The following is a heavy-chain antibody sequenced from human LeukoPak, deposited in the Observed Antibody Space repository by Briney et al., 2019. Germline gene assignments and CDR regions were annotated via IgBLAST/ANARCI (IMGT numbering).Heavy chain of an antibody. V-gene: IGHV3-7*01. CDR3: ARGGSRYDN. CDR1: GFTLSNAW. D-gene: IGHD3-22*01. CDR2: IKQEGSEK. J-gene: IGHJ4*02. Sequence: GGSLRLSCAASGFTLSNAWMTWVRQAPGKGLEWVANIKQEGSEKYYVDSVKGRFSISRDNAKNSLYLQMNSLRAEDTAVYYCARGGSRYDNWGQGTLVTVSS.